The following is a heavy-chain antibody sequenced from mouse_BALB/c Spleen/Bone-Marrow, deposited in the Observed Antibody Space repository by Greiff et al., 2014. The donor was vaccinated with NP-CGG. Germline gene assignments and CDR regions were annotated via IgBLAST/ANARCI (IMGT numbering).Heavy chain of an antibody. V-gene: IGHV1S81*02. D-gene: IGHD1-1*01. CDR1: GYTFTSYW. CDR2: INPSNGRT. Sequence: QVQLQQSGAELVKPGASVKLSCKASGYTFTSYWMHWVKQRPGQGLEWIGEINPSNGRTNYNEKFKSKATLTVDKSSSTAYMQLSSLTSEDSAVYYCARRATAVVATDYWGQGPTLTVSS. J-gene: IGHJ2*01. CDR3: ARRATAVVATDY.